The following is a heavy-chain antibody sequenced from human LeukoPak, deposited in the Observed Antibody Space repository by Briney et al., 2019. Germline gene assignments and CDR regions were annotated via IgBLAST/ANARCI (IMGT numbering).Heavy chain of an antibody. CDR2: FDPEDGET. J-gene: IGHJ4*02. CDR3: ATPFGYSSGGGGEYFDY. D-gene: IGHD6-19*01. CDR1: GYTLAELS. V-gene: IGHV1-24*01. Sequence: ASVKVSCKVSGYTLAELSMHWVRQAPGKGLEWMGGFDPEDGETIYAQKFQGRVTMTEDTSTDTAYVELSSLRSEDTAVYYCATPFGYSSGGGGEYFDYWGQGTLVTVSS.